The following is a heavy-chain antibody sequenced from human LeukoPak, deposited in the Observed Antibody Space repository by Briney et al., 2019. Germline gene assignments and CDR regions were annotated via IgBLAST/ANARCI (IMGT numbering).Heavy chain of an antibody. J-gene: IGHJ5*02. CDR1: GGSISSYY. D-gene: IGHD2-21*02. CDR3: ASAYCGADCYSSWFDP. CDR2: IYTSGST. V-gene: IGHV4-4*07. Sequence: PSETLSLTCTVSGGSISSYYWSWIWQPAGKGLEWIGRIYTSGSTNYNPSLKSRVTMSVDTSKNQFSLKLRSVTAADTAVYYCASAYCGADCYSSWFDPWGQGTLVTVSS.